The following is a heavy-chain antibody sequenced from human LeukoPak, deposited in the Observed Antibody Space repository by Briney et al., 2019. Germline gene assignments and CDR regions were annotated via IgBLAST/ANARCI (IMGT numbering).Heavy chain of an antibody. D-gene: IGHD3-9*01. CDR1: GLTFSSYA. J-gene: IGHJ6*02. V-gene: IGHV3-23*01. Sequence: PGGSLRLSCAASGLTFSSYAMSWVRQAPGKGLEWVSAISGSGGSTYYADSVKGRFTISRDNSKNTLYLQMNSLRAEDTAVYYCASAPSNYDILTGYTTYGMDVWGQGTTVTVSS. CDR3: ASAPSNYDILTGYTTYGMDV. CDR2: ISGSGGST.